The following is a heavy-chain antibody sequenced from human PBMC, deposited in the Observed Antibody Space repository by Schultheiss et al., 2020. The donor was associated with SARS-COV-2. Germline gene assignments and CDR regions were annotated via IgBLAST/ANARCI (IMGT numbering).Heavy chain of an antibody. J-gene: IGHJ5*02. CDR1: GFTFSNAW. Sequence: GGSLRLSCAASGFTFSNAWMNWVRQAPGKGLEWVSSISSSSSYIYYADSVKGRFTISRDNAKNSLYLQMNSLRAEDTAVYYCARRRYSSSSGWFDPWGQGTLVTVSS. V-gene: IGHV3-21*04. CDR2: ISSSSSYI. D-gene: IGHD6-6*01. CDR3: ARRRYSSSSGWFDP.